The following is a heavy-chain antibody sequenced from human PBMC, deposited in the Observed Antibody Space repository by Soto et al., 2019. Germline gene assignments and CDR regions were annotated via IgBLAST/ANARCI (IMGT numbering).Heavy chain of an antibody. J-gene: IGHJ6*02. D-gene: IGHD2-2*01. CDR2: INAGNGNT. CDR1: GYTFTSYA. Sequence: ASVKVSCKASGYTFTSYAMHWVRQAPGQRLEWMGWINAGNGNTKYSQKFQGRVTITRDTSASTAYMELTSLRSEDTAVYYCAREDRDRETGLVPAAIDGMDVWGQGTTVTVSS. CDR3: AREDRDRETGLVPAAIDGMDV. V-gene: IGHV1-3*01.